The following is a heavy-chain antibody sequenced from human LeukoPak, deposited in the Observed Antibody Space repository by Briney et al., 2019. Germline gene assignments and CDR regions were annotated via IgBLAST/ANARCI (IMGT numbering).Heavy chain of an antibody. CDR3: VRDNLPVGSEGNLFDS. CDR1: GYTFIKYG. Sequence: ASVKVSCKASGYTFIKYGIAWVRQAPGQGPEWMGWITGDSGKTLYAQNLQDRVTLTTDTSTGTAYMELRSLRSDDTAVYYCVRDNLPVGSEGNLFDSWDTGTPVNV. CDR2: ITGDSGKT. V-gene: IGHV1-18*01. D-gene: IGHD1-26*01. J-gene: IGHJ5*01.